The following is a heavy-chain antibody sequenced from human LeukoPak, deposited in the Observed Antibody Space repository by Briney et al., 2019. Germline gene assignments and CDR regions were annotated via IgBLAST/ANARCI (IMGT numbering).Heavy chain of an antibody. CDR1: GYIFTSYG. D-gene: IGHD3-3*01. CDR3: ARARITICGVVDIDY. V-gene: IGHV1-18*01. J-gene: IGHJ4*02. CDR2: ISAYNGNT. Sequence: SVPVSCKASGYIFTSYGISWVRQAPGQGLEWMGWISAYNGNTNYEQKLQGRVTMTTDTSTSTAYMELRSLRSDDTAVYYCARARITICGVVDIDYWGQGTLVTVSS.